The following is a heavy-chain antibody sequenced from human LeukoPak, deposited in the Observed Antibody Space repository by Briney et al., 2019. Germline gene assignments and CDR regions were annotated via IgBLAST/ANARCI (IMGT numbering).Heavy chain of an antibody. J-gene: IGHJ4*02. Sequence: GGSLRLSCAASGFTFDDYGMSWVRQAPGKGLEWVSGINWSGGSTGYTDSVKGRFTISRDNAKNSLYLQMNSLRAEDTALYYCARALRRYKYDYPSPDYWGQGNLVTVSS. CDR2: INWSGGST. D-gene: IGHD3-16*01. V-gene: IGHV3-20*04. CDR3: ARALRRYKYDYPSPDY. CDR1: GFTFDDYG.